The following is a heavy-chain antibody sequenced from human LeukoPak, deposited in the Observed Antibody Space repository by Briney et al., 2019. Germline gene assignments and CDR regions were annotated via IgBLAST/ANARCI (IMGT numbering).Heavy chain of an antibody. CDR2: VHYNGAT. Sequence: SETLSLTCTVSGGSVTSTTYYWVWVRQPPGKGLEWVGVVHYNGATYYDPSLKSRVTMSIDTSENQFSLKVTSVTAADTAVYYCARRRVAATAGWFDPWGQGTLVTVSS. D-gene: IGHD2-15*01. CDR1: GGSVTSTTYY. J-gene: IGHJ5*02. CDR3: ARRRVAATAGWFDP. V-gene: IGHV4-39*01.